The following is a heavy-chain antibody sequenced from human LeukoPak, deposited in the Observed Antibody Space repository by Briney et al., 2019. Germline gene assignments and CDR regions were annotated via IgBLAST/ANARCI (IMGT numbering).Heavy chain of an antibody. V-gene: IGHV1-46*01. J-gene: IGHJ4*02. D-gene: IGHD2-15*01. Sequence: ASVKVSCKASGYTFTGYYMHWVRQAPGQGLEWMGWINPSGGSTSYAQKFQGRVTMTRDTSTSTVYMELSSLRSEDTAVYYCARVVAYLLSAASEDFDYWGQGTLVTVSS. CDR1: GYTFTGYY. CDR3: ARVVAYLLSAASEDFDY. CDR2: INPSGGST.